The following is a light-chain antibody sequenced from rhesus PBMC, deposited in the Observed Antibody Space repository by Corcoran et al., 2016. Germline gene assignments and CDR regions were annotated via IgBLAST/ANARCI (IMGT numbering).Light chain of an antibody. J-gene: IGKJ2*01. Sequence: DIQMTQSPSSLSASVGDRVTITCRASQDITSDLAWYQQKPGKTPKLLISGASSLQSGIPSRFSGSGSGTDFKLTSNSLQSEDFATYYCQHYYSTPPYSFGQGTKVEIK. CDR1: QDITSD. CDR3: QHYYSTPPYS. CDR2: GAS. V-gene: IGKV1-25*01.